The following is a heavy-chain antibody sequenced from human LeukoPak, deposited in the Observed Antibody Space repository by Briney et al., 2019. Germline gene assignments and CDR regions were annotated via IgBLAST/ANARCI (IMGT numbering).Heavy chain of an antibody. CDR3: AREKGYCSSTSCSPDY. J-gene: IGHJ4*02. V-gene: IGHV1-46*01. CDR2: INPSGGST. CDR1: GYTFTSYY. D-gene: IGHD2-2*01. Sequence: ASVKVSCKASGYTFTSYYMHWVRQAPGQGLEWMGIINPSGGSTSYAQKFQGRVTITADESTSTAYMELSSLRSEDTAVYYCAREKGYCSSTSCSPDYWGQGTLVTVSS.